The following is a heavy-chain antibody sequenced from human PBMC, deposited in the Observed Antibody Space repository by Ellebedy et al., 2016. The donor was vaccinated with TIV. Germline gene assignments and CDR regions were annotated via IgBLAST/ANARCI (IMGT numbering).Heavy chain of an antibody. D-gene: IGHD6-19*01. V-gene: IGHV3-53*01. J-gene: IGHJ4*02. Sequence: GESLKISCAVSGFSVSSNFMIWVRQTPGKGLEWLSVLYAGGTTHHTDSVKGRFTISRDNSNNTLYLQMTGLRAEDTAVYYCARERRTVSGVRMDWGQGTLVTVSS. CDR3: ARERRTVSGVRMD. CDR2: LYAGGTT. CDR1: GFSVSSNF.